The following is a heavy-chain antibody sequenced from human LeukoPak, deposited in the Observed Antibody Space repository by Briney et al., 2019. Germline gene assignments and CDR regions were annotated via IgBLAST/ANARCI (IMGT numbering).Heavy chain of an antibody. Sequence: GGSLRLSCAASGFTFSSYAMSWVREAPGKGLEWVSAISGSGGSTYYADSVKGRFTISRDNSRDTLYLQMNSLRAEDTAVYYCAKWYYEYVWGRHYFDYWGQGTLVTVSS. CDR2: ISGSGGST. CDR1: GFTFSSYA. CDR3: AKWYYEYVWGRHYFDY. J-gene: IGHJ4*02. D-gene: IGHD3-16*01. V-gene: IGHV3-23*01.